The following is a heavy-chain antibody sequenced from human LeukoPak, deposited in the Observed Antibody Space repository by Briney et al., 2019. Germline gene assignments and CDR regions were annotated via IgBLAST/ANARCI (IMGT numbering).Heavy chain of an antibody. CDR1: GFTFSSSW. CDR2: IKQDGSER. CDR3: AKDLIVLWFGEALSWFDP. D-gene: IGHD3-10*01. V-gene: IGHV3-7*03. J-gene: IGHJ5*02. Sequence: HGGSPRLSCADSGFTFSSSWMCWVRQAPGKGLEWVANIKQDGSERYYVDSVKGRFTISKDNSKNTLYLQMNSLRAEDTAVHYCAKDLIVLWFGEALSWFDPWGQGTLVTVSS.